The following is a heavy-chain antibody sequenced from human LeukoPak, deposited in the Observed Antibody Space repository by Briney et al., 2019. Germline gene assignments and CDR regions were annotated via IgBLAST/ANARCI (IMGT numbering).Heavy chain of an antibody. CDR1: GFTFSSYA. D-gene: IGHD6-13*01. Sequence: PGGSLRLSCATSGFTFSSYAMSWVRQAPGKGLEWVSVIDTDGNTHYAVSVKGRFTSSKDNSKNTLYLQMNSLRAEDTAVYYCARRWYAMDVWGQGTTVTVSS. CDR3: ARRWYAMDV. V-gene: IGHV3-66*04. J-gene: IGHJ6*02. CDR2: IDTDGNT.